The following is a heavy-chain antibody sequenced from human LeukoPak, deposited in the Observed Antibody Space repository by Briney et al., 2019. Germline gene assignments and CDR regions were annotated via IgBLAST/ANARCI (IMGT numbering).Heavy chain of an antibody. V-gene: IGHV1-18*01. Sequence: ASVKVSCKASGGTFSSYAISWVRQAPGQGLEWLGWIGTYDGHTSYAQKVQGRVTMTTDTSATTAYLELRSLTSDDTALYYCARLMDNNYDGSAFDYWGQGILVTVSS. CDR1: GGTFSSYA. CDR3: ARLMDNNYDGSAFDY. CDR2: IGTYDGHT. J-gene: IGHJ4*02. D-gene: IGHD3-22*01.